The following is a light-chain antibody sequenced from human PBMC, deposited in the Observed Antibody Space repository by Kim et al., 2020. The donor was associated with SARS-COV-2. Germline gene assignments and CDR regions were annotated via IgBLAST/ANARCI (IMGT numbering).Light chain of an antibody. V-gene: IGKV3-15*01. J-gene: IGKJ4*01. Sequence: DIEMTQSPATLSVSPGERATLSCRASQNINTNLAWFQQKPGQAPRLLIYGVSNRATDVPARFSGSGSGTEFTLTISSLQSEDFAVYYCQQHNNWPITFGGGTKVDIK. CDR3: QQHNNWPIT. CDR1: QNINTN. CDR2: GVS.